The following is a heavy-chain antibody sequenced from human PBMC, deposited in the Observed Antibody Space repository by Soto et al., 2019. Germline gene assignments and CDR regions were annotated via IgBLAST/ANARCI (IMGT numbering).Heavy chain of an antibody. CDR2: ISGSGGST. V-gene: IGHV3-23*01. CDR3: AKARLTYYDFWSGYANCDY. Sequence: GGSLRLSCAASGFTFSSYAMSWVRQAPGKGLEWVSAISGSGGSTYYADSVKGRFTISRDNSKDTLYLQMNSLRAEDTAVYYSAKARLTYYDFWSGYANCDYWGQGTQVTLSS. CDR1: GFTFSSYA. D-gene: IGHD3-3*01. J-gene: IGHJ4*02.